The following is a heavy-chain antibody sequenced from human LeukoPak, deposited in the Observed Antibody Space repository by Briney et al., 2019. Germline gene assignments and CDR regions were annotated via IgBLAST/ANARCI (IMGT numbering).Heavy chain of an antibody. CDR1: GGSISSYY. V-gene: IGHV4-59*12. CDR2: IYYSGST. D-gene: IGHD2-21*02. J-gene: IGHJ4*02. CDR3: ARVNGDHNLFDH. Sequence: PSETLSLTCTVSGGSISSYYWTWIRQPPGKGLEWIGYIYYSGSTNYNPSLKSRVTISVDTSKNQFSLKLSSVTAADTAVYYCARVNGDHNLFDHWGQGTLVTVSS.